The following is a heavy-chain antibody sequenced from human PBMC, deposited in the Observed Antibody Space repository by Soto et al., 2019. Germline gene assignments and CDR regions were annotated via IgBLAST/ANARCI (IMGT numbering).Heavy chain of an antibody. CDR2: IYSGGYT. Sequence: GGSLRLSCAVSGFTVSNNYMSWVRQAPGKGLEGVSVIYSGGYTAYGDSVKGRFTISRDNSKNTLYLQMNSLRSDDTAVYYCARGTRWYMREYYYYYYGMDVWGQGTTVTVSS. D-gene: IGHD2-8*02. CDR1: GFTVSNNY. V-gene: IGHV3-53*05. J-gene: IGHJ6*02. CDR3: ARGTRWYMREYYYYYYGMDV.